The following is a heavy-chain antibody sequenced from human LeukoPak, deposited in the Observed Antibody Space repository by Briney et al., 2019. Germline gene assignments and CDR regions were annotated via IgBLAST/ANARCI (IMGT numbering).Heavy chain of an antibody. CDR3: AYEYYYDSSGLDY. J-gene: IGHJ4*02. Sequence: PGGSLRLSCTASGFTFGDYAMSWFRQAPGKGLEWVGFIRSKAYGGTTEYAASVKGRFTISRDDSKSIAYLQMNSLRAEDTAVYYCAYEYYYDSSGLDYWGQGTLVTVSS. CDR2: IRSKAYGGTT. CDR1: GFTFGDYA. D-gene: IGHD3-22*01. V-gene: IGHV3-49*03.